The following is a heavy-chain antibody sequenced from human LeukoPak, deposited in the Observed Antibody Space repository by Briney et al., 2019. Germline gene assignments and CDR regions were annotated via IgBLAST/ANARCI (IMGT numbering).Heavy chain of an antibody. Sequence: SETLSLTCTVSGGSISSYYWSWIRQPAGKGLEWIGRFYPSGSTNYNPSLKSRVTMSVDTSKNQVSLRLNSVTAADTAVYYCARDTRIRGSGSYKDYYYYMDVWGKGTTVTVSS. V-gene: IGHV4-4*07. CDR1: GGSISSYY. J-gene: IGHJ6*03. CDR2: FYPSGST. D-gene: IGHD1-26*01. CDR3: ARDTRIRGSGSYKDYYYYMDV.